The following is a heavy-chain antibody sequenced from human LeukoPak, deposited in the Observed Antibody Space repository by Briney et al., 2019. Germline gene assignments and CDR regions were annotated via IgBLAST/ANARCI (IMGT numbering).Heavy chain of an antibody. J-gene: IGHJ4*02. CDR3: ANKWASGIDY. V-gene: IGHV3-23*01. CDR2: ISGGGST. CDR1: GFTFSSYA. Sequence: GGSLRLSCAASGFTFSSYAMSWVRQAPGKGLEWVSTISGGGSTYYADSVKGRFTISRDNSKNTLFMQMNSRRVEDTAVYYCANKWASGIDYWGQGTLVAVSS. D-gene: IGHD3-10*01.